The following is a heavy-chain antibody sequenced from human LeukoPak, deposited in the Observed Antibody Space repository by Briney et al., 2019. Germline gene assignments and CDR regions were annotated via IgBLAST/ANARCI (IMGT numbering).Heavy chain of an antibody. CDR1: GGTFSSYA. CDR3: ARDPTPAANNAFDI. J-gene: IGHJ3*02. V-gene: IGHV1-69*01. D-gene: IGHD2-2*01. Sequence: SVKVSCKASGGTFSSYAISWVRQAPGQGLEWMGGIIPIFGTANYAQKFQGRVTITADESTSTAYMELSSLRSEDTAVYYCARDPTPAANNAFDIWGQGTMVTVSS. CDR2: IIPIFGTA.